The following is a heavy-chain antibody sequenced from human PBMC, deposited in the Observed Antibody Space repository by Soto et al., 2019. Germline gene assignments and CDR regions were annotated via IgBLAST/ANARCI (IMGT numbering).Heavy chain of an antibody. J-gene: IGHJ4*02. CDR3: VKYHPLLLWFGESETPH. V-gene: IGHV3-64D*06. CDR1: GFTFSSYA. Sequence: PGGSLRLSCSASGFTFSSYAMHWVRQAPGKGLEYVSAISSNGGSTYYAGSVKGRFTISRDNSKNTLYLQMSSLRAEDTAVYYCVKYHPLLLWFGESETPHWGQGTLVTFSS. CDR2: ISSNGGST. D-gene: IGHD3-10*01.